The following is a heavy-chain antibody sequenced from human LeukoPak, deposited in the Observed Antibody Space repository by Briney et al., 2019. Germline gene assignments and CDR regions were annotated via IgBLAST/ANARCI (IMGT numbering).Heavy chain of an antibody. J-gene: IGHJ4*02. CDR3: ARGDVEMATITGYFDY. CDR1: GGSFSGYY. D-gene: IGHD5-24*01. V-gene: IGHV4-34*01. Sequence: SETLSLTCAVYGGSFSGYYWSWIRQPPGKGLEWIGEINHSGSTNYNPSLKSRVTISVGTSKNQFSLKLSSVTAADTAVYYCARGDVEMATITGYFDYWGQGTLVTVSS. CDR2: INHSGST.